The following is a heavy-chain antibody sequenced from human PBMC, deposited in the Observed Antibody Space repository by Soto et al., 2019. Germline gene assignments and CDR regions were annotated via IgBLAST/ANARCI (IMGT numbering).Heavy chain of an antibody. V-gene: IGHV4-34*01. CDR3: ARVSGWYANWFDP. Sequence: LSLTCAVYGGSFSGYYWSWIRQPPGKGLEWIGEINHSGSTNYNPSLKSRVTISVDTSKNQFSLKLSSVTAADTAVYYCARVSGWYANWFDPWGQGTLVTVSS. D-gene: IGHD6-19*01. J-gene: IGHJ5*02. CDR1: GGSFSGYY. CDR2: INHSGST.